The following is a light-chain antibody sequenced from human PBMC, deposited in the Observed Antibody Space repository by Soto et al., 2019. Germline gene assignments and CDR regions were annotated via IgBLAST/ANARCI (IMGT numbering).Light chain of an antibody. CDR2: EVT. J-gene: IGLJ1*01. Sequence: QSVLTQPPSASGSPGQSVSISCTGTGSDVGTYNFVSWYQQHPGKAPKLLIYEVTKRPSGVPDRFSGSKSGNTASLTVSGLSAEDEPENFCCSYTGDRHLYVSGTGTKVTVL. CDR1: GSDVGTYNF. CDR3: CSYTGDRHLYV. V-gene: IGLV2-8*01.